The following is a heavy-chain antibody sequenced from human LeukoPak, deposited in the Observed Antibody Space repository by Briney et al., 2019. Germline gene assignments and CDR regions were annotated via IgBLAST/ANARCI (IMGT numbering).Heavy chain of an antibody. CDR2: ISGSGRSI. CDR3: AKDRYGDYSFDS. V-gene: IGHV3-23*01. CDR1: GFTFSTCG. J-gene: IGHJ4*02. Sequence: PGGSLRLSCAASGFTFSTCGMNWVRKAPGKGLEWVSFISGSGRSIYHADSVKGRFTISRDNSNNTLYLQMNSLRAEDTAVYYCAKDRYGDYSFDSWGQGALVTVSS. D-gene: IGHD4-17*01.